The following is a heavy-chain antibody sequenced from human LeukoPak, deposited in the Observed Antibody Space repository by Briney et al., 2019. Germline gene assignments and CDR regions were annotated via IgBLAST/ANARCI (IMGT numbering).Heavy chain of an antibody. D-gene: IGHD6-19*01. CDR1: GYTFTGYY. CDR2: INPNSGDT. J-gene: IGHJ4*02. Sequence: ASVKVSCKASGYTFTGYYVHWVRQAPGQGLEWMGRINPNSGDTNYAQKFQGWVTMTRDTSISTAYMELSRLRSDDTAVYYCARALPYSSGWYDQYYFDYWGQGTLVTVSS. CDR3: ARALPYSSGWYDQYYFDY. V-gene: IGHV1-2*04.